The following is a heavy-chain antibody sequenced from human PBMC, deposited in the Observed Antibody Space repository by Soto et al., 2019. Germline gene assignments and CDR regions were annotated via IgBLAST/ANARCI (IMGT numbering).Heavy chain of an antibody. CDR1: GGTFSSYT. D-gene: IGHD3-22*01. CDR2: IIPISGTT. CDR3: ARDETQGITVMVVAKSHVFNI. V-gene: IGHV1-69*06. J-gene: IGHJ3*02. Sequence: QVQLLQSGAEVKKPGSSVKVSCKASGGTFSSYTISWVRQAPGQGLEWMGGIIPISGTTNYAQKFQGRVTIMEDKSTSTAYMELSSLRSVDTAVYYCARDETQGITVMVVAKSHVFNIWGQGTLVTVSS.